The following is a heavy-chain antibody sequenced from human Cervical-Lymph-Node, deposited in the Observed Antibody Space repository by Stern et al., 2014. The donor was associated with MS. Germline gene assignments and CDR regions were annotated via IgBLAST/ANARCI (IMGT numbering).Heavy chain of an antibody. Sequence: MQLVQSGAEVKKPGESLKISCKGFGYSFSNYWIGWVRQLPGKGLEWMGFMYPGDSDTRYSPSFQGQVTISADTSINTAYLQWSTLEASDTAMYYCARRGVRASDGLDVWGQGTTVTVSS. CDR3: ARRGVRASDGLDV. CDR2: MYPGDSDT. J-gene: IGHJ6*02. CDR1: GYSFSNYW. D-gene: IGHD2-8*02. V-gene: IGHV5-51*01.